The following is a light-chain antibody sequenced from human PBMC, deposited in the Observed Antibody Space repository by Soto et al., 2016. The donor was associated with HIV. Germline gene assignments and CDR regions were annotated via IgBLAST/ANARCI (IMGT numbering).Light chain of an antibody. Sequence: DIQMTQSPSSLSASVGDRVTITCQASQDISTYLNWYQQKPGKAPKLVIYDASNLETEVPSRFSGSGSGTHFTFTITSLQPEDIATYYCQQYNTQSQKMFGQGTKVEIK. V-gene: IGKV1-33*01. CDR2: DAS. J-gene: IGKJ1*01. CDR1: QDISTY. CDR3: QQYNTQSQKM.